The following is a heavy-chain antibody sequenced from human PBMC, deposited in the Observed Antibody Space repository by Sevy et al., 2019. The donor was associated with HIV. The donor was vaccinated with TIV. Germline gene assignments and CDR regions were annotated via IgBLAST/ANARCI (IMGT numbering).Heavy chain of an antibody. CDR3: ARGFRLIFGVVIPTGDWFDP. CDR1: GYTFTSYS. CDR2: ISAYNGNT. V-gene: IGHV1-18*01. D-gene: IGHD3-3*01. Sequence: ASVKVSCKASGYTFTSYSISWVRQAPGQGLEWMGWISAYNGNTNYAQKLQGRVTMTTDTSTSAAYMELRSLRSDDTAVYYCARGFRLIFGVVIPTGDWFDPWGQGTLVTVSS. J-gene: IGHJ5*02.